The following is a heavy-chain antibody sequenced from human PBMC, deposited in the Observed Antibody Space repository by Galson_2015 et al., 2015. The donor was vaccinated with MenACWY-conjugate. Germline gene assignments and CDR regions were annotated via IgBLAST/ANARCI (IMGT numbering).Heavy chain of an antibody. D-gene: IGHD2-15*01. J-gene: IGHJ4*02. Sequence: SLRLSCAASGFTFSSYAMSWVRQAPGKGLEWVSSISASGVSTYYADSVKGRFTISRDKSKDTLYLQMNSLSAEDTAVYYCARRPCGGGSCHFDYWGQGTLVTVSS. V-gene: IGHV3-23*01. CDR2: ISASGVST. CDR1: GFTFSSYA. CDR3: ARRPCGGGSCHFDY.